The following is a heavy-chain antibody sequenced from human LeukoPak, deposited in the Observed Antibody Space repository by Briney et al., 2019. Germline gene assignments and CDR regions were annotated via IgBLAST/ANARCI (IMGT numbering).Heavy chain of an antibody. D-gene: IGHD4-17*01. V-gene: IGHV3-13*01. CDR1: GFTFSSYD. CDR3: ARAKPGGSGSDYGDRNIDY. J-gene: IGHJ4*02. CDR2: IGPTGDT. Sequence: GGSLRLSCAASGFTFSSYDMHWVRQATGKGLEWVSAIGPTGDTYYLGSVKGRFTISREDAKHSLYLQMNSLRAEDTALYYCARAKPGGSGSDYGDRNIDYWGQGTLVTVSS.